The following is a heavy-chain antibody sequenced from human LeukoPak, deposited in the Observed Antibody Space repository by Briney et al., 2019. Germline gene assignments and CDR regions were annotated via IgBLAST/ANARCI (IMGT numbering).Heavy chain of an antibody. CDR3: THMPESGTYWGDPYSGMDV. J-gene: IGHJ6*04. Sequence: ESGPTLVKPTQTLTLTCTLSGFSLSTSRVGVGWIRQPPGKALEWLALIYWDDDKRYSPSLKSRLTITKDTSKNQVVLTMTNMDPVDTATYYCTHMPESGTYWGDPYSGMDVWGKGTTVTVSS. D-gene: IGHD3-10*01. V-gene: IGHV2-5*02. CDR1: GFSLSTSRVG. CDR2: IYWDDDK.